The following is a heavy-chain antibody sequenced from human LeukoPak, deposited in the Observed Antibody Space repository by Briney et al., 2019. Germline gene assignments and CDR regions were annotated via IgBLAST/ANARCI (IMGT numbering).Heavy chain of an antibody. CDR2: IYYSGST. D-gene: IGHD3-22*01. CDR3: ARDVYYYDSSGYYYGGDAFDI. CDR1: GGSISSYY. V-gene: IGHV4-59*01. Sequence: LETLSLTCTVSGGSISSYYWSWIRQPPGKGLEWIGYIYYSGSTNYNPSLKSRVTISVDTSKNQFSLKLSSVTAADTAVYYCARDVYYYDSSGYYYGGDAFDIWAKGHWSPSLQ. J-gene: IGHJ3*02.